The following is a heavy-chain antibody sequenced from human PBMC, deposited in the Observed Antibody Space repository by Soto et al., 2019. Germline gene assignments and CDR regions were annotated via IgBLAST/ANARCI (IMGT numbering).Heavy chain of an antibody. V-gene: IGHV3-23*01. CDR3: AKDRSDDFWSGYFGRIFNWFDP. J-gene: IGHJ5*02. CDR1: GFTFSSYA. CDR2: ISGSGGST. D-gene: IGHD3-3*01. Sequence: EVQLLESGGGLVQPGGSLRLSCAASGFTFSSYAMSWVRQAPGKGLEWVSAISGSGGSTYYADSVKGRFTISRDNSKNTLYLQMNSLRAEDTAVYYCAKDRSDDFWSGYFGRIFNWFDPWGQGTLVTVSS.